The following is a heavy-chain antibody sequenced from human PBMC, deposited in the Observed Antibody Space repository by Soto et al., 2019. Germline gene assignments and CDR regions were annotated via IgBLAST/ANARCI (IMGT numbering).Heavy chain of an antibody. V-gene: IGHV1-58*01. D-gene: IGHD4-17*01. J-gene: IGHJ4*02. CDR2: IIAASGNT. Sequence: ASVKVSCKASGFTFTSSAVPWVRQARGQRLEWMGWIIAASGNTNYAQKFQGRVTMTTDTSTSTAYMEQRSLRSDDTAVYYCARDQGAATVTNIVDYWGQGTLVTGSS. CDR1: GFTFTSSA. CDR3: ARDQGAATVTNIVDY.